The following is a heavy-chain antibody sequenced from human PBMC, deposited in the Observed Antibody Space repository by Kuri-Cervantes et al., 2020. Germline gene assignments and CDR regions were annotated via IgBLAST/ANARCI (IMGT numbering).Heavy chain of an antibody. CDR3: AKDLGDLLTGYYPDY. D-gene: IGHD3-9*01. J-gene: IGHJ4*02. V-gene: IGHV3-23*01. CDR2: ISGSGDRT. CDR1: GFTFSDYP. Sequence: GGSLRLSCAASGFTFSDYPMSWVRQAPGRGLEWVSAISGSGDRTYYADSVRGRFTISRDTSTNTLYLQMNSLRAEDTAVYYCAKDLGDLLTGYYPDYWGQGTLVTVSS.